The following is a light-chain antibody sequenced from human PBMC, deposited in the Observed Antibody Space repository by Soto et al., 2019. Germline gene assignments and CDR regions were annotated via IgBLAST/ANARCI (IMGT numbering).Light chain of an antibody. Sequence: EIVLTQSPGTLSLSQGQRATLSCRASESISRDYLAWYQQRLGQAPRLLIYGASRGATGIPDRFSGSGSGTDFTLTISRLEPEDFAIKYCKQYGGVPYTFGQGTKLEIK. CDR1: ESISRDY. J-gene: IGKJ2*01. V-gene: IGKV3-20*01. CDR3: KQYGGVPYT. CDR2: GAS.